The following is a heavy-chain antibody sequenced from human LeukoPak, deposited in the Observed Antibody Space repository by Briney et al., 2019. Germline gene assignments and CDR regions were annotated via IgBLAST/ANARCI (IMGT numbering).Heavy chain of an antibody. J-gene: IGHJ4*02. D-gene: IGHD4-17*01. CDR1: GFTFSDYY. V-gene: IGHV3-11*01. Sequence: PGGSLRLSCATSGFTFSDYYMSWIRQAPGKGLEWVSYISVSGTTMYYADSVKGRFTLSRDNAKNSLYLQMNSLRAEDTAVYYCARVGRLQYGDYVAFDYWGQGALVTVSS. CDR2: ISVSGTTM. CDR3: ARVGRLQYGDYVAFDY.